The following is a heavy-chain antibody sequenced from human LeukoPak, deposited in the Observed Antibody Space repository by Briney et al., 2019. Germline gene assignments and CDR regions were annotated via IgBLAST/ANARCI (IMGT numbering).Heavy chain of an antibody. CDR1: GFTFSSYA. CDR2: ISYDGTNK. CDR3: ARDCCGEWYFFDL. J-gene: IGHJ4*02. Sequence: PGGSLRLSCAASGFTFSSYAMSWVRQAPGKRLEWVAVISYDGTNKYYTDSVKGRFTVSRDNSKNTLYLQMNSLRAEDTAVYYCARDCCGEWYFFDLWGQGTLVTVSS. V-gene: IGHV3-30-3*01. D-gene: IGHD3-10*01.